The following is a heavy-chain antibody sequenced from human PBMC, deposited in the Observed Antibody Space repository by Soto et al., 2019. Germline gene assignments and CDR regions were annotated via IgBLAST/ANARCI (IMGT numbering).Heavy chain of an antibody. CDR1: GGSISSSDYY. CDR2: IYYSGST. D-gene: IGHD6-19*01. Sequence: SETLSLTCTVSGGSISSSDYYWTWIRQPPGKGLEWIGYIYYSGSTNYNPSLKSRVTISVDTSKNQFSLKLSSVTAADTAVYYCARDRVVAVAGTVYYYYYGMDVWGQGTTVTVSS. J-gene: IGHJ6*02. CDR3: ARDRVVAVAGTVYYYYYGMDV. V-gene: IGHV4-61*08.